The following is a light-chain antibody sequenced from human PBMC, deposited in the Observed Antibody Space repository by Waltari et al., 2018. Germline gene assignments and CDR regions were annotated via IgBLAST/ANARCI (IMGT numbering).Light chain of an antibody. CDR2: ETS. V-gene: IGKV3-11*01. J-gene: IGKJ4*01. Sequence: EIVVTQSPATLSFSPGERATLSCTASQGIDNYLSWYQQKPGQAPRLLIYETSNRATGIPSRFIGSGSGTDFALTIASLEPEDFAIYYGLQSSRWPLTFGGGTKVEIK. CDR1: QGIDNY. CDR3: LQSSRWPLT.